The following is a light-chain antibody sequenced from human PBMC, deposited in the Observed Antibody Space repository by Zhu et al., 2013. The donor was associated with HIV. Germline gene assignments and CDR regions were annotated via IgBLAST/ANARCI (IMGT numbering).Light chain of an antibody. J-gene: IGKJ5*01. Sequence: TQSPSFLSASRGDRVTITCRASQDIGRYVAWYQHKVGQPPRLLVYDTFYRAAGTPDRFSGSGSGTAFTLTISGVEATDSAIYYCQQYDDSPVTFGQGTRLEIK. V-gene: IGKV3-11*01. CDR1: QDIGRY. CDR3: QQYDDSPVT. CDR2: DTF.